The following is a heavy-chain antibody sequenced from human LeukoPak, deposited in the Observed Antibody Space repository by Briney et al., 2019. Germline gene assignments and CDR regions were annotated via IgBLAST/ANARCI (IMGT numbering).Heavy chain of an antibody. V-gene: IGHV4-61*02. CDR3: ARDLSVGSGYWVDY. CDR1: GGSISSGSYY. Sequence: SETLSLTCTVSGGSISSGSYYWSWIRQPAGKGLEWIGRIYTSGSTNYNPSLKSRVTISIDTSKNQFSLKLSSVTAADTAVYYCARDLSVGSGYWVDYWGQGTLVTVSS. CDR2: IYTSGST. J-gene: IGHJ4*02. D-gene: IGHD3-22*01.